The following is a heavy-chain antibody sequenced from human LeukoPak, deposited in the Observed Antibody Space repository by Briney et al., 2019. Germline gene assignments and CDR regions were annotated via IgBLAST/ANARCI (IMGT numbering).Heavy chain of an antibody. CDR1: GFTFSSYA. J-gene: IGHJ4*02. Sequence: GGSLRLSCAASGFTFSSYAMGWVRQTPGKGLEWVSAITASGGNTYYADSVKGRFTISRDNAKNSLYLQMNSLRAEDPAVYYCARRRLGVXTDXXGQGXXXXV. D-gene: IGHD3-3*01. V-gene: IGHV3-23*01. CDR2: ITASGGNT. CDR3: ARRRLGVXTDX.